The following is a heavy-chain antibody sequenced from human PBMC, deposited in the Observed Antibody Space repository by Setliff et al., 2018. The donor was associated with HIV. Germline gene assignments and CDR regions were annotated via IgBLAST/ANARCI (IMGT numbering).Heavy chain of an antibody. Sequence: ETLSLTCAVYGGSFSNYYWSWIRQAPGKGLEWIGEINHSGSATYNPSLKSRVTISLDTPNNQFFLNMESVTAADTAVYYCARGGDGHYDFWNPHHYYMDVWAKGTSVTVSS. CDR2: INHSGSA. D-gene: IGHD3-3*01. CDR1: GGSFSNYY. CDR3: ARGGDGHYDFWNPHHYYMDV. J-gene: IGHJ6*03. V-gene: IGHV4-34*01.